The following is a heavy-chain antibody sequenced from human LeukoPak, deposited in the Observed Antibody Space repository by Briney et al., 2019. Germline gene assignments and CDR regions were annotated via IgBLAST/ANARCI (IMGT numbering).Heavy chain of an antibody. CDR2: IYHSGST. V-gene: IGHV4-4*02. J-gene: IGHJ6*03. D-gene: IGHD6-19*01. Sequence: SGTLSLTCAVSGGSISSSNWWSWVRQPPGKGLEWIGEIYHSGSTNYNPSLKSRVTISVDKSKNQFSLKLSSVTAADTAVYYCAREARLGGWYGSYYYYMDVWGKGTTVTVSS. CDR1: GGSISSSNW. CDR3: AREARLGGWYGSYYYYMDV.